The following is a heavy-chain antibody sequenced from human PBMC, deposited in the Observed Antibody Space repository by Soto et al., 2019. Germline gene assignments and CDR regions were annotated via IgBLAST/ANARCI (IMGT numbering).Heavy chain of an antibody. Sequence: ASVKVSCKASGYTFTSYAMHWVRQAPGQRLEWMGWINAGNGNTKYSQKFQGRVTITRDTSASTAYMELSSLRSEDTAVYYCAGATYYDILTGYFDYWGQGTLVTVSS. J-gene: IGHJ4*02. D-gene: IGHD3-9*01. CDR2: INAGNGNT. CDR3: AGATYYDILTGYFDY. CDR1: GYTFTSYA. V-gene: IGHV1-3*01.